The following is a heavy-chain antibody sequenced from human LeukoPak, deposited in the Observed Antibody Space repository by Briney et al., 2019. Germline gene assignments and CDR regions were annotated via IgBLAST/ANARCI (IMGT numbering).Heavy chain of an antibody. V-gene: IGHV1-8*03. CDR1: GYTFTSYD. J-gene: IGHJ6*03. Sequence: GASVKVSCKASGYTFTSYDINWVRQATGQGLEWMGWMNPNSGNTGYAQKFQGRVTITRNTSIGTAYMELSSLRSEDTAVYYCVRGLTIFGVPYYYYMDVWGKGTTVTVSS. CDR2: MNPNSGNT. CDR3: VRGLTIFGVPYYYYMDV. D-gene: IGHD3-3*01.